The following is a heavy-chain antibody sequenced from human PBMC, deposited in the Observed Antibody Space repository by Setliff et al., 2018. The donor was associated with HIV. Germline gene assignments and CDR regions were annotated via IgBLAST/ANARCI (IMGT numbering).Heavy chain of an antibody. CDR1: GYTFTGYY. D-gene: IGHD1-1*01. J-gene: IGHJ3*02. Sequence: ASVKVSCKASGYTFTGYYMHWVRQAPGQGLEWMGWINPNSGGTKYAQKFQGWVTMTRDTSINTVFMELSRLRSDDTAMYYCARDDWNDNAFDIWGQGTLVTVSS. V-gene: IGHV1-2*04. CDR2: INPNSGGT. CDR3: ARDDWNDNAFDI.